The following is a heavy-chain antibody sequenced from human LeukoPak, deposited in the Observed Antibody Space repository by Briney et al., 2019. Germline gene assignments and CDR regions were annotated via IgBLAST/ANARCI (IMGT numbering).Heavy chain of an antibody. J-gene: IGHJ6*03. Sequence: GRSLRLSCAASGFTFDDYAMHWVRQAPGKGLEWVSGISWNGGSIGYADSVKGRFTISRDNAKNSLYLQMNSLRAEDTALYYCAKGGFPNYYYYMDVWGKGTTVTVSS. CDR3: AKGGFPNYYYYMDV. CDR1: GFTFDDYA. V-gene: IGHV3-9*01. D-gene: IGHD3-10*01. CDR2: ISWNGGSI.